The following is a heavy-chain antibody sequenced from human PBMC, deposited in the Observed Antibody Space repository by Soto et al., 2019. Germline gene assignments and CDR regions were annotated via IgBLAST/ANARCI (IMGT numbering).Heavy chain of an antibody. J-gene: IGHJ4*02. Sequence: ASVKVSCKVSGYTLTELSMHWVRQAPGKGLEWMGGFDPEDGETIYAQKFQGRVTMTEDTSTDTAYMELSSPRSEDTAVYYCATFEPIGRKASTYILDYWGQGTLVTVSS. V-gene: IGHV1-24*01. CDR1: GYTLTELS. D-gene: IGHD2-2*02. CDR2: FDPEDGET. CDR3: ATFEPIGRKASTYILDY.